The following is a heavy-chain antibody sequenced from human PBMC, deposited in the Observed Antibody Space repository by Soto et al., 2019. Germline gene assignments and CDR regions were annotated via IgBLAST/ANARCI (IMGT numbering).Heavy chain of an antibody. CDR1: GFTFSSNY. D-gene: IGHD1-7*01. CDR3: AREYSSITGTFDY. V-gene: IGHV3-53*01. J-gene: IGHJ4*02. Sequence: GSLILSCAASGFTFSSNYMSLVRQAPGKGLEWVSVIYSGGSTYYADSVKGRFTISRDNSKNTLYLQMNSLRAEDTAVYYCAREYSSITGTFDYWGQGTLVTVSS. CDR2: IYSGGST.